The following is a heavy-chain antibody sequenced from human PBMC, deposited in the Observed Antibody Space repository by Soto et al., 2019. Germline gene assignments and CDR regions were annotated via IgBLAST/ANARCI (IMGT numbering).Heavy chain of an antibody. CDR1: GFTFSSYD. J-gene: IGHJ4*02. Sequence: EVQLLESGGGLVQPGGSLRLSCAASGFTFSSYDMSWVRQPPGKGLEWVSAITGSGRRTYYADSVKGRFTISSDNSRNTIYLQMNSLRAEDTAVYYCVKERGYRYGGDWGQGTRVTVSS. CDR3: VKERGYRYGGD. V-gene: IGHV3-23*01. CDR2: ITGSGRRT. D-gene: IGHD5-18*01.